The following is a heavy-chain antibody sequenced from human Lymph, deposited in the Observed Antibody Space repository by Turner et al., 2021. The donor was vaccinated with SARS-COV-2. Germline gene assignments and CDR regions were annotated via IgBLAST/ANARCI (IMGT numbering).Heavy chain of an antibody. V-gene: IGHV3-30-3*01. CDR3: ARDSSGSGTLDY. Sequence: VQLVESGGGVVQPARSLRLPCAASGFTFNNYPMHWVRQAPGKGLEWVAVISYDGSNKYYADSVKGRFTISRDNSKNTLYLQMNSLRAEDTAVYYCARDSSGSGTLDYWGQGTLVTVSS. D-gene: IGHD3-10*01. CDR2: ISYDGSNK. CDR1: GFTFNNYP. J-gene: IGHJ4*02.